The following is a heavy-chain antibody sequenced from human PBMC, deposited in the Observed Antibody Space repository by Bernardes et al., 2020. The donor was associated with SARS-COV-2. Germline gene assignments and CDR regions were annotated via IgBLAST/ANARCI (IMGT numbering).Heavy chain of an antibody. CDR2: IYSDDDK. CDR1: LFSLSPSGVA. V-gene: IGHV2-5*02. CDR3: AHRRPSTWEGDWFDP. Sequence: SGNTLWKPTQTLTLTCPFSLFSLSPSGVAVGWIRHPPGKALEWLALIYSDDDKRYSPTLKSRLTITKDTSKNQVVLTLTNVDPLDTATYYCAHRRPSTWEGDWFDPWGQGTLVTVSS. D-gene: IGHD6-13*01. J-gene: IGHJ5*02.